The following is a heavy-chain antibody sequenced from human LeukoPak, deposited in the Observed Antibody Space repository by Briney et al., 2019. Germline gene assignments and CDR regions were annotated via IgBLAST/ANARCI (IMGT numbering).Heavy chain of an antibody. CDR1: GFTFSSYA. J-gene: IGHJ4*02. Sequence: GRSLRLSCAASGFTFSSYAMHWVRQAPGKGLEWVAVISYDGSNKYYADSVKGRFTISRDNSKNTLYLQMNSLRAEDTALYYCARDPWLTGEVYYFDYWGQGTLVTVSS. CDR3: ARDPWLTGEVYYFDY. V-gene: IGHV3-30-3*01. CDR2: ISYDGSNK. D-gene: IGHD7-27*01.